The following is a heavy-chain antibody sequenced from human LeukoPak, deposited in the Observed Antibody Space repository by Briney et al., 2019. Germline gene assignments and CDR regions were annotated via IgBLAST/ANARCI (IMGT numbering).Heavy chain of an antibody. CDR2: IYYSGST. CDR3: ARGRRDGSGWSPGDY. Sequence: SETLSLTCTVSGGSISSYYWSWIRQPPGKGLEWIGYIYYSGSTNYNPSLKSRVTISVDTSKNQFSLKLSSVTAADTAVYYCARGRRDGSGWSPGDYWGQGILVTVSS. D-gene: IGHD6-19*01. CDR1: GGSISSYY. V-gene: IGHV4-59*01. J-gene: IGHJ4*02.